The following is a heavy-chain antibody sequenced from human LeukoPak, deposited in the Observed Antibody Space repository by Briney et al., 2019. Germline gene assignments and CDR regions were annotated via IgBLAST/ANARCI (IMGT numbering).Heavy chain of an antibody. J-gene: IGHJ5*02. D-gene: IGHD2-2*01. CDR3: ARFLARVGFDP. CDR1: GGSISGSDYD. CDR2: ISYDGTT. V-gene: IGHV4-39*02. Sequence: SETLSLTCTVSGGSISGSDYDWVWIRQSPGKGLEWLATISYDGTTYYNPPLTSRLAISLDSSKKHFSLKLSSVTAADTALYYCARFLARVGFDPWGQGTLVTVSS.